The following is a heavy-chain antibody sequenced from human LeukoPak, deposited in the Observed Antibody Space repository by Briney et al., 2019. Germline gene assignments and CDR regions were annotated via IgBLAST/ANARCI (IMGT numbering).Heavy chain of an antibody. CDR3: ATSESQTRFDY. CDR1: GYSFINYW. J-gene: IGHJ4*02. D-gene: IGHD1/OR15-1a*01. CDR2: IYPGDSDT. Sequence: GESLQISCKGSGYSFINYWIGWVRQMPGKGLEWMGIIYPGDSDTRYSPSFQGQVTISADKSINTAYLRWSSLKASDTAMYYCATSESQTRFDYWGQGTLVTVSS. V-gene: IGHV5-51*01.